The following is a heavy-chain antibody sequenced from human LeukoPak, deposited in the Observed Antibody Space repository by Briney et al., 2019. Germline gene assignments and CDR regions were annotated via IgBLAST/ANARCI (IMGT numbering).Heavy chain of an antibody. J-gene: IGHJ6*02. V-gene: IGHV1-18*01. CDR1: GYTFTSYG. CDR3: ARAPTYYDFWSGYYHYYYGMDV. CDR2: ISAYNGNT. Sequence: ASVKVSCKASGYTFTSYGISWVRQAPGQGLEWMGWISAYNGNTHYAQKLQGRVTMTTDTSTSTAYMELRSLRSDDTAVYYCARAPTYYDFWSGYYHYYYGMDVWGQGTTVTVSS. D-gene: IGHD3-3*01.